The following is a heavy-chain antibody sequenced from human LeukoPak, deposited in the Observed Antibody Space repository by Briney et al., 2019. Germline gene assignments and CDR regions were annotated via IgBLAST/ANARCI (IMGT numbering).Heavy chain of an antibody. Sequence: GGSLRLSCEASGITFSPHIMCWVRQAPGKGLEWVTTISSDGTKEYYADSVKGRFTISRDNSKNTLSPQMSSLRAEDTAMYYCATAPHGMDVWGQGTTVTVSS. CDR1: GITFSPHI. V-gene: IGHV3-30*03. CDR3: ATAPHGMDV. CDR2: ISSDGTKE. J-gene: IGHJ6*02.